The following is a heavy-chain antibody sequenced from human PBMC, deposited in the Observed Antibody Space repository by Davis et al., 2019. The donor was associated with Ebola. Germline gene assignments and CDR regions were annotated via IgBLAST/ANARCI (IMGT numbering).Heavy chain of an antibody. D-gene: IGHD2-2*01. CDR3: ARVGGIVVVPAASASYYYGMDV. J-gene: IGHJ6*02. Sequence: SETLSLTCAVYGGSFSGYYWSWIRQPPGKGLEWIGEINHSGSTNYNPSLKSRVTIPVDTSKNQFSLKLSSVTAADTAVYYCARVGGIVVVPAASASYYYGMDVWGQGTTVTVSS. CDR1: GGSFSGYY. CDR2: INHSGST. V-gene: IGHV4-34*01.